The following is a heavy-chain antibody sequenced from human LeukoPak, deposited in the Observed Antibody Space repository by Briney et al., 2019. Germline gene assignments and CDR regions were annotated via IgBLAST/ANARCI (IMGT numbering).Heavy chain of an antibody. V-gene: IGHV3-48*01. CDR3: ARSHGLGNYFYFDF. D-gene: IGHD1-26*01. Sequence: GGSLRLSCAASGFTFSTYSMNWVRQAPGKGLEWVSYISSSSSTIYYADSVKGRFTIPRDNAKNSLYLQMNSLRAEDTAVYYCARSHGLGNYFYFDFWGQGTLVTVSS. CDR1: GFTFSTYS. J-gene: IGHJ4*02. CDR2: ISSSSSTI.